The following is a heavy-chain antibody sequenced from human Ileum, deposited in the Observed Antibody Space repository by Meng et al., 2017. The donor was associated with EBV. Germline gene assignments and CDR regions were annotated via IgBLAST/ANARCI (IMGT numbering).Heavy chain of an antibody. D-gene: IGHD3-22*01. J-gene: IGHJ4*02. CDR2: TSHSGST. V-gene: IGHV4-4*02. Sequence: VQLPESGPGLGKPSETLSLTCAVSGGSISRRDWWSWVRQPPGKGLEWIGETSHSGSTNYSPSLKSRVTISLDKSKNQLSLKLNSVTAADTAVYYCASSDYYRSDYWGQGTLVTVSS. CDR1: GGSISRRDW. CDR3: ASSDYYRSDY.